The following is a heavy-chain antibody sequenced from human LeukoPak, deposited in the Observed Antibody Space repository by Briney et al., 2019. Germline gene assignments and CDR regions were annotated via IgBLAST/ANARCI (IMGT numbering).Heavy chain of an antibody. CDR3: AASPYYGSEFYYYYYYMDV. Sequence: ASVKVSCKASGFTFTSSAVQWVRQARGQRLEWIGWIVVGSGNTNYAQKFQERVTITRDMSTSAAYMELSSLRSEDTAVYYCAASPYYGSEFYYYYYYMDVWGKGTTVTVSS. D-gene: IGHD3-10*01. CDR1: GFTFTSSA. J-gene: IGHJ6*03. CDR2: IVVGSGNT. V-gene: IGHV1-58*01.